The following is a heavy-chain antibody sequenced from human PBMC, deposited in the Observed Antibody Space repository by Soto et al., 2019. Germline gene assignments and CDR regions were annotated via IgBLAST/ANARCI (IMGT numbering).Heavy chain of an antibody. D-gene: IGHD3-3*01. CDR1: GYTFTSYD. CDR2: MNPNSGNT. CDR3: ARGPTIFGVVITFYYYYYMDV. V-gene: IGHV1-8*01. J-gene: IGHJ6*03. Sequence: ASVKVSCKASGYTFTSYDINWVRQATGQGLEWMGWMNPNSGNTGYAQKFQGRVTMTRNTSISTAYMELSSLRSEDTAVYYCARGPTIFGVVITFYYYYYMDVWGKGTAVTVSS.